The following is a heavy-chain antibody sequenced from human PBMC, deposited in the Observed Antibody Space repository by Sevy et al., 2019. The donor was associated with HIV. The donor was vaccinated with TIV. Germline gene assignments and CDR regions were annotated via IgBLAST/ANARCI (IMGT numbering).Heavy chain of an antibody. CDR1: GFTFGDCA. CDR3: TKIDTALDAFDY. V-gene: IGHV3-49*03. D-gene: IGHD1-1*01. Sequence: GGSLRLSCTASGFTFGDCAMSWFRQAPGKGLEWVGLIGSQTYGGTTNYAASVIGRFTSSGDDSQSIVYLQKNGLKTGDTAMYGCTKIDTALDAFDYWGQGTLVTVSS. CDR2: IGSQTYGGTT. J-gene: IGHJ4*02.